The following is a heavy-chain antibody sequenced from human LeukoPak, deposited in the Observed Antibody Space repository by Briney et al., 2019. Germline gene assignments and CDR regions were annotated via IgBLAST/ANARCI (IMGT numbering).Heavy chain of an antibody. CDR2: IYYSGST. CDR1: GGSISSGGYY. CDR3: ARVDTATLDAFDI. J-gene: IGHJ3*02. D-gene: IGHD5-18*01. V-gene: IGHV4-31*03. Sequence: PSQTLSLTCTVSGGSISSGGYYWSWIRQHPGKGLEWIGYIYYSGSTYYNPSLKSRVTISVDTSKNQFSLKLSSVTAADTAVYYCARVDTATLDAFDIWGQGTMVTVSS.